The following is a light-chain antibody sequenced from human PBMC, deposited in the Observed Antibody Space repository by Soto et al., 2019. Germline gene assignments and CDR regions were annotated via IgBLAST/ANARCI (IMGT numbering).Light chain of an antibody. CDR3: TSYAISSPYV. J-gene: IGLJ1*01. Sequence: QSALTQPASVSGSPGQSITISCTWTSSDVGGYDYVSWYQHHPGKAPKLMIFEVNNRPSEVSNRFSGSKSGNTASLTISGLQVEDEADYYCTSYAISSPYVFGTGTKVTVL. V-gene: IGLV2-14*01. CDR2: EVN. CDR1: SSDVGGYDY.